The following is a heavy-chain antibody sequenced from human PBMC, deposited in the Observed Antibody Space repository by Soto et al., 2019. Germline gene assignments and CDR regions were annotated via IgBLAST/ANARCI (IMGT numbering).Heavy chain of an antibody. CDR2: IGTAGDT. V-gene: IGHV3-13*01. CDR3: ARALYSSSSRTTHFDY. Sequence: GGSLRLSCAASGFTFTSYDMHWVRQAPGKGLEWVSAIGTAGDTYYPGSVKGRFTISRENAKNSLYLQMNSLRAEDTAVYYCARALYSSSSRTTHFDYWGQGALVTVSS. J-gene: IGHJ4*02. D-gene: IGHD6-6*01. CDR1: GFTFTSYD.